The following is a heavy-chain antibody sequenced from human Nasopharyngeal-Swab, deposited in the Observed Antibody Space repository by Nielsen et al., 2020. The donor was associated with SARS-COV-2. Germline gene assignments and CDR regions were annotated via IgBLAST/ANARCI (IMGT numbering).Heavy chain of an antibody. CDR2: IYHSGST. CDR3: ARGGVLRFLEWLL. D-gene: IGHD3-3*01. V-gene: IGHV4-30-2*01. J-gene: IGHJ4*02. Sequence: SETLSLTSAVSGGSISSGGYSWSWIRQPPGKGLEWIGYIYHSGSTYYNPSLKSRVTISVDRSKNQFSLKLSSVTAADTAVYYCARGGVLRFLEWLLWGQGTLVTVSS. CDR1: GGSISSGGYS.